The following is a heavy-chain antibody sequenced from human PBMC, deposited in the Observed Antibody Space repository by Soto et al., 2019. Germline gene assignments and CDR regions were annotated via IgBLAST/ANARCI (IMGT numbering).Heavy chain of an antibody. CDR2: IYYSGST. CDR3: ARARVAPNSGGMEV. Sequence: SETLSLTCTVSGGSISSGDYYWSWIRQPPGKGLEWIGYIYYSGSTYYNPSLKSRVTISVDTSKNQYSLKLSSVTAADTAVYYCARARVAPNSGGMEVWGEGTTVTVSS. J-gene: IGHJ6*04. V-gene: IGHV4-30-4*01. D-gene: IGHD3-3*01. CDR1: GGSISSGDYY.